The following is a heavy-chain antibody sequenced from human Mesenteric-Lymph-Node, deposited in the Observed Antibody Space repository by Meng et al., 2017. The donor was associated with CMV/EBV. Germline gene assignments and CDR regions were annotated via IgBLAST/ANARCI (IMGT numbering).Heavy chain of an antibody. Sequence: GESLKISCAASGFTVSGNYMSWVRQAPGKGLEWVSIIYSAGNTYYADSVKGRFTISRDNSKNTWYLQMNNLRPEDTAMYYCARDLDLCSSASCYRYFYYGLDVWGQGTTVTVSS. CDR2: IYSAGNT. D-gene: IGHD2-2*01. V-gene: IGHV3-66*02. CDR3: ARDLDLCSSASCYRYFYYGLDV. J-gene: IGHJ6*02. CDR1: GFTVSGNY.